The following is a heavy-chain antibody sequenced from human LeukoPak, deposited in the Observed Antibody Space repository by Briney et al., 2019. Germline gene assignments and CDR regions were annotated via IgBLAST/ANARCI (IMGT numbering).Heavy chain of an antibody. Sequence: SETLSLTCTVSDGSISSGSYYWGWIRQPPGKGLEWIGSTHYGGSTYYNPSLKSRVTISVDTSKNQFSLKLSSVTAADTAVYYCARDVAYVAYCSSTGCSYYCMDVWGKGTTVTVSS. CDR3: ARDVAYVAYCSSTGCSYYCMDV. D-gene: IGHD2-2*01. CDR2: THYGGST. V-gene: IGHV4-39*07. J-gene: IGHJ6*03. CDR1: DGSISSGSYY.